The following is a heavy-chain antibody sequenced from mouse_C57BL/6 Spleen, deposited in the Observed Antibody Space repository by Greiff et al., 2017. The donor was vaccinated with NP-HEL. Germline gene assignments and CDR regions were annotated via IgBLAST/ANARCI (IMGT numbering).Heavy chain of an antibody. J-gene: IGHJ4*01. Sequence: EAGGGLVQPKGSLTLSCAASGFSFNTYAMNWVRQAPGKGLEWVARIRSKSNNYATYYADSVKDRFTISRDDSESMLYLQMNNLKTEDTAMYYCVSGYYGDYAMDYWGQGTSVTVSS. CDR3: VSGYYGDYAMDY. D-gene: IGHD2-3*01. CDR2: IRSKSNNYAT. CDR1: GFSFNTYA. V-gene: IGHV10-1*01.